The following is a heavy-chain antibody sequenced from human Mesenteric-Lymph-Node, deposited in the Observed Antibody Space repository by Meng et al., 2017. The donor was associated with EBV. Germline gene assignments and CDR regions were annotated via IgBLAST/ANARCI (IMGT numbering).Heavy chain of an antibody. CDR3: ARDRGGGYDRGYYFDY. CDR2: IYPNGTP. J-gene: IGHJ4*02. CDR1: SGSNSSSDW. V-gene: IGHV4-4*02. Sequence: VRLRQSGPGRADPSSTLALGSCVSSGSNSSSDWWVWARQPPGGGLEWIGEIYPNGTPNSNPTRKRRVTISLDKSKNQFILKLSSVTAAATAVYYCARDRGGGYDRGYYFDYWGQGTLVTVSS. D-gene: IGHD3-22*01.